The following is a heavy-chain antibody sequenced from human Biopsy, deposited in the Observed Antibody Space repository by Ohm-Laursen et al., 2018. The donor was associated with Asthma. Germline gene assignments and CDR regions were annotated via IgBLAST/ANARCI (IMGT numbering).Heavy chain of an antibody. D-gene: IGHD2-21*02. V-gene: IGHV3-30*03. Sequence: SLRLSCAASGFTFSSYGMHWVRQAPGKGLEWVALISNDGSSKYYADSVKGRFTISRDISKNTLYLQMNSLRAEDTTVYYCARSDCGSGGYCYIPFYFWGQGTLVTVSS. CDR3: ARSDCGSGGYCYIPFYF. J-gene: IGHJ4*02. CDR1: GFTFSSYG. CDR2: ISNDGSSK.